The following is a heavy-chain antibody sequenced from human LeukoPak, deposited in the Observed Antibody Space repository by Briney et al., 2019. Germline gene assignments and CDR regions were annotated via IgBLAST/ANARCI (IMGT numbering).Heavy chain of an antibody. Sequence: SVKVSCKAPGGTFSSYAISWVRQAPGQGPEWIAGIIPIFGTAHYAQTFQGRVTVTSDVSTSTAYMELSSLRSEDTAVYYCARDLGGITMMDWGQGTLVTVSS. CDR3: ARDLGGITMMD. J-gene: IGHJ4*02. D-gene: IGHD3-22*01. CDR2: IIPIFGTA. CDR1: GGTFSSYA. V-gene: IGHV1-69*13.